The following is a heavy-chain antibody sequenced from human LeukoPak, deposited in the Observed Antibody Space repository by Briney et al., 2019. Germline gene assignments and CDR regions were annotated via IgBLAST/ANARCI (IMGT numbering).Heavy chain of an antibody. CDR1: GYTVTNYY. V-gene: IGHV1-46*01. CDR3: ARGRTTVTSVFDY. J-gene: IGHJ4*02. Sequence: ASVKVSCKASGYTVTNYYMHWVRQAPGQGLEWMGIINPNSGSTSYAQKFRGRVTMTRDMSTSTVYMELSSLRFEDTAVYYCARGRTTVTSVFDYWGQGTLVTVSS. CDR2: INPNSGST. D-gene: IGHD4-11*01.